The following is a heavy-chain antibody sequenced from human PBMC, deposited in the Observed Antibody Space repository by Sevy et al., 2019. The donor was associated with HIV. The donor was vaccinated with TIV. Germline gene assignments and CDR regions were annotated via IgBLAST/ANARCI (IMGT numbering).Heavy chain of an antibody. CDR3: AGENAWGRGYS. CDR1: GGSITSLY. CDR2: IYYNGHI. D-gene: IGHD1-26*01. V-gene: IGHV4-59*08. Sequence: SETLSLTCTVSGGSITSLYWNWIRQPPGRGLEWIANIYYNGHINYNPSLKSRVTLSLDTPKNQFSLRLSSVTAADTAMYYCAGENAWGRGYSWGQGTLVTVSS. J-gene: IGHJ4*02.